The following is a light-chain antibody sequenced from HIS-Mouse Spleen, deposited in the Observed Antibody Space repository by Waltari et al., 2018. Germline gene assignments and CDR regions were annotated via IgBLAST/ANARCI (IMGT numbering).Light chain of an antibody. CDR1: NIGRKS. CDR3: QVWDSSSDHYV. CDR2: DDS. V-gene: IGLV3-21*02. J-gene: IGLJ1*01. Sequence: SYVLTQPPSVSVAPGQTARITCGGNNIGRKSVHWYQQKPGQAPVLFVYDDSDRPSGIPERCSGSNAGNTATLTISRVEAGDEADYYCQVWDSSSDHYVFGTGTKVTVL.